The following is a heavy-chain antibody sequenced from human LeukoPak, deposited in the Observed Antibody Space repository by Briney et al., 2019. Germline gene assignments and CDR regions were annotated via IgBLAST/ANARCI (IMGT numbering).Heavy chain of an antibody. CDR1: GGSFSGYY. CDR3: AWLGYYPRWYGMDV. Sequence: SEPLSLPCAVCGGSFSGYYWSWIRHPPGKGGEGVGEINHSRNNNYNPSLKSRVTISVDTSKDQFFLKLSSVTAAETAVYYCAWLGYYPRWYGMDVWGQGTTVTVSS. J-gene: IGHJ6*02. CDR2: INHSRNN. D-gene: IGHD3-22*01. V-gene: IGHV4-34*01.